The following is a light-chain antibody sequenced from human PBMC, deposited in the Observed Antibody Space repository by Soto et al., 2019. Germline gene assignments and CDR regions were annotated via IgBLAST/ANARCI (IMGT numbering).Light chain of an antibody. CDR3: SSYTDRKNLV. CDR2: DVA. J-gene: IGLJ1*01. V-gene: IGLV2-14*03. Sequence: SALTQPASVSASPGQSITISCTGTSSDVGGSNFVSWYQQHPGKPPKLIIYDVATRPSGVSNRFSGSKSGSTASLIISALQAEDEADYYCSSYTDRKNLVFGTGTKLTVL. CDR1: SSDVGGSNF.